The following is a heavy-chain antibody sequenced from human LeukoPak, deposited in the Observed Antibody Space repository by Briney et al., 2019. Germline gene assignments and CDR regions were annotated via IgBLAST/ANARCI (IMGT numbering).Heavy chain of an antibody. CDR3: AREGNDYYYDQ. D-gene: IGHD3-16*01. CDR1: GFTFSSYE. Sequence: GGSLRLSCAASGFTFSSYEMNWVRQAPGKGLEWVSYISSSGSTIYYADSVKGRFTISRDNAKKSLYLQMNSLRGDDTATYYCAREGNDYYYDQWGQGTLVTVSP. J-gene: IGHJ4*02. CDR2: ISSSGSTI. V-gene: IGHV3-48*03.